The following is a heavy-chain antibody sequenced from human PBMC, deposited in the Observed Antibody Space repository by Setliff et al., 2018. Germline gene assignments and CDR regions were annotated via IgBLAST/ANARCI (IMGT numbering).Heavy chain of an antibody. V-gene: IGHV3-48*03. CDR1: GFTFTSHG. J-gene: IGHJ6*02. D-gene: IGHD4-4*01. Sequence: GSLRLSCEVSGFTFTSHGMNWLRQAPGRGLEWISYINNWGYSTYYADSVKGRFTISRDNAKNSLYLQMTNLRLDDTAVYYCARGGTTVPSIGAWGHGTTVTVSS. CDR2: INNWGYST. CDR3: ARGGTTVPSIGA.